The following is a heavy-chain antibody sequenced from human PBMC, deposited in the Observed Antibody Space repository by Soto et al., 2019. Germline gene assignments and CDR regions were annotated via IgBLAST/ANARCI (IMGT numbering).Heavy chain of an antibody. CDR1: GYTFTSFR. Sequence: ASVKVSCKASGYTFTSFRISWVRQAPGQGLEWMGWISAYNGNTNYAQKFQGRVTMTADTSTSTAYMELSSLRSEDTAVYYCASEAIAAAAVYGMDVWGQGTTVTVS. J-gene: IGHJ6*02. D-gene: IGHD6-13*01. V-gene: IGHV1-18*01. CDR2: ISAYNGNT. CDR3: ASEAIAAAAVYGMDV.